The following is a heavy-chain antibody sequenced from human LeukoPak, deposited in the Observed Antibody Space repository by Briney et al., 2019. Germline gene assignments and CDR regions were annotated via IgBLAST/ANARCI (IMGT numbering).Heavy chain of an antibody. CDR2: ISSSSSYI. D-gene: IGHD4-11*01. CDR3: ARYYSDYVREFDY. J-gene: IGHJ4*02. V-gene: IGHV3-21*01. Sequence: PGGSLRLSCAASGFTFSSYSMNWVRQAPGKGLEWVSSISSSSSYIYYADSVKGRFTISRDNAKNSLYLQMNSLRAEDTAVYYCARYYSDYVREFDYWGQGTLVTVSS. CDR1: GFTFSSYS.